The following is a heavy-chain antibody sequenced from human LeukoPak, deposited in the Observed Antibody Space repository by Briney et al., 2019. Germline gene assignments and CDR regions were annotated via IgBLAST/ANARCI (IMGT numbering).Heavy chain of an antibody. Sequence: TSETLSLTCAVYGGSFSGYYWSWIRQPPGEGLEWIGEINHSGSTNYNPSLKSRVTISVDTSKNQFSLKLSSVTAADTAVYYCARGDYNSSSGYWSQGTLVTVSS. J-gene: IGHJ4*02. V-gene: IGHV4-34*01. D-gene: IGHD6-13*01. CDR2: INHSGST. CDR1: GGSFSGYY. CDR3: ARGDYNSSSGY.